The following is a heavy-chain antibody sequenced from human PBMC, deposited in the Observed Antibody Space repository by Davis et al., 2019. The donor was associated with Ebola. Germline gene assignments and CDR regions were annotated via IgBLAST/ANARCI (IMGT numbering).Heavy chain of an antibody. CDR2: FDPEDGET. D-gene: IGHD3-10*01. CDR1: GYTLTELS. J-gene: IGHJ5*02. CDR3: TTGASGTYFPYNWFDP. Sequence: AASVQVSCKVSGYTLTELSMHWVRQTPGKGLEWMGGFDPEDGETVYAQKFQGRVTMTEDTSTDTAYMELTSLTSEDTALYYCTTGASGTYFPYNWFDPWGQGTLVTVSS. V-gene: IGHV1-24*01.